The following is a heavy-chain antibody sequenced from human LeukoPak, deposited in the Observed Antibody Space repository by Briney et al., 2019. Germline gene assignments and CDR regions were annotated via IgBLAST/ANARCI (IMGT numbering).Heavy chain of an antibody. CDR2: IYYSGST. CDR3: ARDGFKVMGFDP. V-gene: IGHV4-61*10. J-gene: IGHJ5*02. Sequence: ETLSLTCTVSGGSISSGSYYWTWIRQPAGKGLEWIVYIYYSGSTNYNPSLKSRVTISVDTSKNQFSLKLSSVTAADTAVYYCARDGFKVMGFDPWGQGTLVTVSS. CDR1: GGSISSGSYY. D-gene: IGHD2-8*01.